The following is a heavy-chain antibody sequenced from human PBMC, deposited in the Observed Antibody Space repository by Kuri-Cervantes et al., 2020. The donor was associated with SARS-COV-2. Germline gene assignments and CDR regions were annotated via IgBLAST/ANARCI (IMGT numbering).Heavy chain of an antibody. Sequence: SCAASGFTFSSYGMHWVRQAPGKGLEWVAVIWYDGSNKYYADSVKGRFTISRDNSKNTLYLQMNSLRAEDTAVYYCAKDRLTVAGWGLPDPLYYFDYWGQGALVTVSS. V-gene: IGHV3-33*06. CDR1: GFTFSSYG. CDR2: IWYDGSNK. J-gene: IGHJ4*02. D-gene: IGHD6-19*01. CDR3: AKDRLTVAGWGLPDPLYYFDY.